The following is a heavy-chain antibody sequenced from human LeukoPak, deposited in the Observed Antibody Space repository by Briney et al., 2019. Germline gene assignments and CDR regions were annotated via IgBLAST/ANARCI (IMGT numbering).Heavy chain of an antibody. J-gene: IGHJ6*02. D-gene: IGHD2-21*02. CDR3: SRDSLSSCGGDCYSGLDV. Sequence: PGGSLRLSCVASGFTFTSYWMHWVRQAPGEALMWVSRIKSDGSSTTYADSVKGRFTISRDNAKNTLYLQMNSLRAEDTAVYYCSRDSLSSCGGDCYSGLDVWGQGTTVTVSS. CDR2: IKSDGSST. V-gene: IGHV3-74*01. CDR1: GFTFTSYW.